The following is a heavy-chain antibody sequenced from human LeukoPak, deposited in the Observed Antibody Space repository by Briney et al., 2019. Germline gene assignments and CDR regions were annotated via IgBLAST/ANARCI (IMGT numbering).Heavy chain of an antibody. CDR3: ARKWLSNAFDI. V-gene: IGHV3-20*04. D-gene: IGHD5-12*01. CDR2: INWNGGRT. J-gene: IGHJ3*02. Sequence: GGSLRLSCAASGFTFDDFGMSWVRQAPGKGLEWVSGINWNGGRTGYADSVKGRFTISRDNAKKYLYLQMNSLRAEDTALYYCARKWLSNAFDIWGQGTMVTVSS. CDR1: GFTFDDFG.